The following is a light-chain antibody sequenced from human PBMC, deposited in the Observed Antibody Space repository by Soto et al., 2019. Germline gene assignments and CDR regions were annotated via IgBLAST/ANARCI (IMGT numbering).Light chain of an antibody. CDR1: QSIGIH. Sequence: DIQMTQSPSSLSASVGDRVTIICRTSQSIGIHLNWYRQTAGKAPKLLIYGAFNLQSGVPSGFSGSGSGTEFTLTISSLQPEDFGTCYCQQGYNIPWTFGQGTKVEIK. J-gene: IGKJ1*01. CDR3: QQGYNIPWT. V-gene: IGKV1-39*01. CDR2: GAF.